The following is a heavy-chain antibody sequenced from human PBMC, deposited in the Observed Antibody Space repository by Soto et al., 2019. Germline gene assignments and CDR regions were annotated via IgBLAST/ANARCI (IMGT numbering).Heavy chain of an antibody. CDR3: AKTSIAAYFYCLDV. D-gene: IGHD6-13*01. J-gene: IGHJ6*02. Sequence: GSLRLSCAASVFAFHDNTVHWVRQPPGKGLEWVSLISWDGYITYYADSVKGRFTISRDSSKNSLYLQMNNLRTEDTALYYCAKTSIAAYFYCLDVWGQGTRVTVSS. V-gene: IGHV3-43*01. CDR2: ISWDGYIT. CDR1: VFAFHDNT.